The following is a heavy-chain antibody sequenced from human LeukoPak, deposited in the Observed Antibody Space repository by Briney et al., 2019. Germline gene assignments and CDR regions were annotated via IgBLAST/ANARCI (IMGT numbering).Heavy chain of an antibody. CDR2: IKQDGSEK. CDR3: GPCSRTPLYYYGLDV. D-gene: IGHD2-2*01. J-gene: IGHJ6*02. V-gene: IGHV3-7*01. Sequence: GGSLRLSCAASEFSFSDYWMAWVRQAPGKGLEWVANIKQDGSEKYYVDSVKGRFTISRDNAKNSLYLQMNSLRAEDTAVYYCGPCSRTPLYYYGLDVWGQGTTVTVSS. CDR1: EFSFSDYW.